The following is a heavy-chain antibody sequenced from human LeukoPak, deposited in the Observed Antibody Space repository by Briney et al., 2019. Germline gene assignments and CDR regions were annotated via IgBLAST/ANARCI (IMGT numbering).Heavy chain of an antibody. D-gene: IGHD3-22*01. CDR3: ARVSYDSSGYYYGPEYFQH. CDR1: GGSISSSSYY. J-gene: IGHJ1*01. V-gene: IGHV4-39*07. Sequence: TSETLSLACTVSGGSISSSSYYWGWIRQPPGKGLEWIGSIYYSGSTYYNPSLKSRVTISVDTSKNQFSLKLSSVTAADTAVYYCARVSYDSSGYYYGPEYFQHWGQGTLVTVSS. CDR2: IYYSGST.